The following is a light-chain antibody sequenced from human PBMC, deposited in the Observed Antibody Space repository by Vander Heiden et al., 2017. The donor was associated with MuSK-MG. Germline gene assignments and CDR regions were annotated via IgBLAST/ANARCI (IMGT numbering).Light chain of an antibody. CDR2: ATS. V-gene: IGKV1-39*01. CDR1: QSIGNY. J-gene: IGKJ2*01. CDR3: QQSDSTSVT. Sequence: ITCRASQSIGNYLNWYQHKPGKAPKLLIYATSSLQSGVPSRFSGSGYGTDFTLTISRLQPEDFATYYCQQSDSTSVTFGQGTMLEIK.